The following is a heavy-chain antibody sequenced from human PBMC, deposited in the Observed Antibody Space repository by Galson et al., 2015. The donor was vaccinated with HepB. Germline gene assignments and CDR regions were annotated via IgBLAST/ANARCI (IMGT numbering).Heavy chain of an antibody. Sequence: DTLSLTCTVSGGSISSYYWSWIRQPPGKGLEWIGYTYYSGSTNYNPSLKSRVTISVDTSKNQFSLKLSSVTAADTAVYYCALGAAAGTGWYFDLWGRGTLVTVSS. CDR3: ALGAAAGTGWYFDL. CDR1: GGSISSYY. V-gene: IGHV4-59*01. CDR2: TYYSGST. J-gene: IGHJ2*01. D-gene: IGHD6-13*01.